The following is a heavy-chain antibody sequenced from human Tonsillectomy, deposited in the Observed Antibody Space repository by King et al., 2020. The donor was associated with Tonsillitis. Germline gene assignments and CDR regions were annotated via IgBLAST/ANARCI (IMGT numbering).Heavy chain of an antibody. CDR3: ARGPGGKKRSHIVATSNCYFDL. D-gene: IGHD5-12*01. V-gene: IGHV4-34*01. CDR1: GGSFSGYY. CDR2: IDHNGNT. Sequence: QVQLQQWGAGLLRPSETLSLTCAVFGGSFSGYYWSWIRQPPGKGLEWIGEIDHNGNTNYNPSLTGRVTILVDTSKNQFSLKLSSVTAADTAVYYCARGPGGKKRSHIVATSNCYFDLWGRGTLVTVSS. J-gene: IGHJ2*01.